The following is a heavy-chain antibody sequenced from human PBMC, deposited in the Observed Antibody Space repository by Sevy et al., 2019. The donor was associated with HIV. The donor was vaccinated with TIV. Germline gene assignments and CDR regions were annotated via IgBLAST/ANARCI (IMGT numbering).Heavy chain of an antibody. CDR3: VRAGAFGTYES. CDR2: IKGDGSEK. D-gene: IGHD3-16*01. J-gene: IGHJ5*02. V-gene: IGHV3-7*01. Sequence: GGSLRLSCAASGFNFNKYGMRWVRQAPGKGLEYVASIKGDGSEKYYMDSVKGRFTISRDNAENSVHLQMNRLRAEDTAVYHCVRAGAFGTYESWGQGTLVTLSS. CDR1: GFNFNKYG.